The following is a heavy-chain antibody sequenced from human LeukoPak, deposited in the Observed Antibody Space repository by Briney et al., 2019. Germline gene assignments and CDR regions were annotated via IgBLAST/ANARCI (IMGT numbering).Heavy chain of an antibody. CDR3: AKDMDYYDSSGYLVGAFDI. V-gene: IGHV3-9*01. Sequence: GGSLRLSCAASGFTFDDYAMHWVRQALGKGLEWVSGISWDSGSIAYADSVKGRFTISRDNAKSSLYLQMNSLRAEDTALYYCAKDMDYYDSSGYLVGAFDIWGQGTMVTVSS. CDR1: GFTFDDYA. CDR2: ISWDSGSI. D-gene: IGHD3-22*01. J-gene: IGHJ3*02.